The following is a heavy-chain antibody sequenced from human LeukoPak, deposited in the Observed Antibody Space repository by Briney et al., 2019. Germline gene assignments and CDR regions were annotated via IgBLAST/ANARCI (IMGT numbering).Heavy chain of an antibody. CDR2: IYYSGST. V-gene: IGHV4-39*01. D-gene: IGHD6-19*01. CDR1: GGSISSSSYY. Sequence: SETLSLTCTVSGGSISSSSYYWGWIRQPPGKGLEWLGTIYYSGSTYYNPSLKSRVTISVDTSKNQFSLKLNSVTAADTAVYYCARVSAVAGPYYFDYWGQGTLVTVSS. CDR3: ARVSAVAGPYYFDY. J-gene: IGHJ4*02.